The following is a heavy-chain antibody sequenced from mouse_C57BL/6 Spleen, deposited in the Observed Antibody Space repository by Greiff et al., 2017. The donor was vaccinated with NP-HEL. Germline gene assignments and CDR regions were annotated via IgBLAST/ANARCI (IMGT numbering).Heavy chain of an antibody. Sequence: VQRVESGPELVKPGASVKLSCKASGYTFTSYDINWVKQRPGQGLEWIGWIYPRDGSTKYNEKFKGKATLTVDTSSSTAYMELHSLTSEDSAVYFCARPSSGYVAWFAYWGQGTLVTVSA. CDR3: ARPSSGYVAWFAY. CDR2: IYPRDGST. J-gene: IGHJ3*01. CDR1: GYTFTSYD. D-gene: IGHD3-2*02. V-gene: IGHV1-85*01.